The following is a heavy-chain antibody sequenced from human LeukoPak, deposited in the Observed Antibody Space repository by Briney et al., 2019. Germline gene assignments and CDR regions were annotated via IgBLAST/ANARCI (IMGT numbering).Heavy chain of an antibody. D-gene: IGHD3-9*01. CDR1: GGTFSSYA. J-gene: IGHJ6*03. Sequence: ASVKVSCKASGGTFSSYAISWVRQAPGQGLEWMGGIIPIFGTANYAQKFQGRVTITADESTSTAYMELSSLRSEDTAVYYCARGKDILTMYYYYYYMDVWGKGTTVTISS. CDR2: IIPIFGTA. V-gene: IGHV1-69*13. CDR3: ARGKDILTMYYYYYYMDV.